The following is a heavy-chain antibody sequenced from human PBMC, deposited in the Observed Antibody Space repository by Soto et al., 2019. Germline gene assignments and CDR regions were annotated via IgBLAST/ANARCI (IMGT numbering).Heavy chain of an antibody. D-gene: IGHD3-9*01. CDR3: ARESHDILTGPPWVWYFDL. J-gene: IGHJ2*01. Sequence: QVQLQQWGAGPLRPLETLSLTCGVSGGSFSGYYWAWIRQSPGKGLEWIGEINDRGSINYNPSLKGRVSISVDTSKNPYSLNLRPVTAADTAVYYCARESHDILTGPPWVWYFDLWGRGTLVTVSS. CDR2: INDRGSI. CDR1: GGSFSGYY. V-gene: IGHV4-34*01.